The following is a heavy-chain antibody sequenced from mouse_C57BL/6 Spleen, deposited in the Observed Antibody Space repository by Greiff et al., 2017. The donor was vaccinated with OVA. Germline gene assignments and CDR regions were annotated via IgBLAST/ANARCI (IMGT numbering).Heavy chain of an antibody. J-gene: IGHJ2*01. V-gene: IGHV5-16*01. D-gene: IGHD4-1*01. CDR3: ARERLGQGYFDY. CDR2: INYDGSST. Sequence: EVQVVASEGGLVQPGSSMKLSCTASGFTFSDYYMAWVRQVPEKGLEWVANINYDGSSTYYLDSLKSRFIISRDNAKNILYLQMSSLKSEDTATYYCARERLGQGYFDYWGQGTTLTVSS. CDR1: GFTFSDYY.